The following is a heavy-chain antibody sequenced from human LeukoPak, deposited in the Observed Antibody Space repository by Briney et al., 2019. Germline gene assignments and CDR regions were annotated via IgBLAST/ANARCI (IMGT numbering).Heavy chain of an antibody. Sequence: ASVKVSCKASGGTFSSYAISWVRQAPGQGLEWMGRIIPILGIANYAQKFQGRVTIPADKSTSTAYMELSSLRSEDTAVYYCARDRRGYGDYGYYFDYWGQGTLVTVSS. D-gene: IGHD4-17*01. CDR2: IIPILGIA. V-gene: IGHV1-69*04. CDR3: ARDRRGYGDYGYYFDY. CDR1: GGTFSSYA. J-gene: IGHJ4*02.